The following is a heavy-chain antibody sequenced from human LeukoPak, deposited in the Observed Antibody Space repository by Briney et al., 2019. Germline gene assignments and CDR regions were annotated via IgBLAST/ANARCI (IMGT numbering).Heavy chain of an antibody. CDR2: INHSGST. J-gene: IGHJ4*02. CDR3: ARDRSEYGSMSYKYFDY. V-gene: IGHV4-34*01. Sequence: PSETLSLTCAVYGGSFSGYYWSWIRQPPGKGLEWIGEINHSGSTNYNPSLKSRVTISVDTSKNQFSLKLSSVTAADTAVYYCARDRSEYGSMSYKYFDYWGQGTLVTVSS. D-gene: IGHD3-10*01. CDR1: GGSFSGYY.